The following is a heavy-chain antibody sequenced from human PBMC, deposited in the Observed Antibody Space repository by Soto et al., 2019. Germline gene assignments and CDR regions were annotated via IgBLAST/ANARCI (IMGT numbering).Heavy chain of an antibody. CDR1: GGSISSGDYY. Sequence: SETLSLTCTVSGGSISSGDYYWSWIRQPPGKGLEWIGFIYNNRSFNYNPSLKSRVTISVDTSKHQFSLKLSSVTAADTAVYYCARVPLGYSNPHYFDFWGQGVLVTVSS. J-gene: IGHJ4*02. V-gene: IGHV4-61*08. D-gene: IGHD6-13*01. CDR2: IYNNRSF. CDR3: ARVPLGYSNPHYFDF.